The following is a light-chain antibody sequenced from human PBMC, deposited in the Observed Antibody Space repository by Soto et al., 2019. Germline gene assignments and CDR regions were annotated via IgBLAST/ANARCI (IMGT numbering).Light chain of an antibody. J-gene: IGKJ1*01. CDR3: QQRFIWPPT. CDR2: DAS. Sequence: EIMLPQSPSTLPLSPGEKSPPPRRDSESVNSYLVWYQQKPGQGPRLLIYDASNREFGIPARFSGSGSGTDFTLTISRLEPEDFAVYFCQQRFIWPPTFAQGTKVDI. CDR1: ESVNSY. V-gene: IGKV3-11*01.